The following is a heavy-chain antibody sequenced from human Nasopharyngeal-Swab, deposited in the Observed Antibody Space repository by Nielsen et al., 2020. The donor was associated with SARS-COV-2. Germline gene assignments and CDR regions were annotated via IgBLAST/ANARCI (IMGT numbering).Heavy chain of an antibody. CDR1: GFTFSSYG. J-gene: IGHJ3*02. CDR3: ARDSAVTRNDAFDI. CDR2: ISYDGSNK. Sequence: GGSLRLSCAASGFTFSSYGMHWVRQAPGKGLEWVAVISYDGSNKYYADSVKGRFTISRDNSKNTLYLQMNSLRAEDTAVYYCARDSAVTRNDAFDIWGQGTMVTVSS. D-gene: IGHD4-17*01. V-gene: IGHV3-30*03.